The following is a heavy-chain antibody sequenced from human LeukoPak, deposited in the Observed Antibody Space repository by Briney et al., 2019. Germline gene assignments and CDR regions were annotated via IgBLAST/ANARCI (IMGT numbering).Heavy chain of an antibody. Sequence: SETLSLTCAVYGGSFSGYYWSWIRQPPGKGLEWIGEINHSGSNINNPSLKRRVTLSVGTSKNHSFSKLSPVTTADHAALYLARQYSIVEVINDAFDICGQRTPVTVSS. CDR1: GGSFSGYY. V-gene: IGHV4-34*01. D-gene: IGHD3-22*01. J-gene: IGHJ3*02. CDR3: ARQYSIVEVINDAFDI. CDR2: INHSGSN.